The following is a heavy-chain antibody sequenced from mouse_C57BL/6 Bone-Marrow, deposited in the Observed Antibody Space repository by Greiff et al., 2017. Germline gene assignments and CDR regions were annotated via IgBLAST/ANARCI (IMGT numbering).Heavy chain of an antibody. D-gene: IGHD2-5*01. Sequence: EVQLVESGGDLVKPGGSLKLSCAASGFTFSSYGMSWVRQTPDKRLEWVATISSGGSYTYYPDSVKGRFTISSDNAKDTLYLQMSSLKSEDTAMYYCARVTYYSNYDAMDYWGQGTSVTVSS. CDR1: GFTFSSYG. V-gene: IGHV5-6*01. J-gene: IGHJ4*01. CDR2: ISSGGSYT. CDR3: ARVTYYSNYDAMDY.